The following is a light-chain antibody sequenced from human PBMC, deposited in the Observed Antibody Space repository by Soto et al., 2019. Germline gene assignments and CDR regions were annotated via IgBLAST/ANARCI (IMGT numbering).Light chain of an antibody. Sequence: DIQMTQSPSSLSASVGDRVTITCRASQSISSYLNWYQQKPGKAPKPLIYAASSLQSGVPSRFSVSGSGTYFTLTISSLQPEDFATYYCQQRYSTPYTFGQGTKLEIK. V-gene: IGKV1-39*01. CDR2: AAS. J-gene: IGKJ2*01. CDR3: QQRYSTPYT. CDR1: QSISSY.